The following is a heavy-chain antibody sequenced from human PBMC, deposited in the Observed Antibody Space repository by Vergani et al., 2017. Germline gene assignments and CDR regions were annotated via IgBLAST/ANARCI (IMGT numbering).Heavy chain of an antibody. CDR2: INPSGGTT. Sequence: QVQLVQSGAEVKKPGASVKISCKASGYPFTNYYIHWVRQAPGQGLEWMAIINPSGGTTSYAQKFQGRVTMTRDTSTSTVYMELSSLRSEDTAVYYCARDHHGGYSYGSGIDYWGQGTLVTVSS. CDR1: GYPFTNYY. J-gene: IGHJ4*02. V-gene: IGHV1-46*01. CDR3: ARDHHGGYSYGSGIDY. D-gene: IGHD5-18*01.